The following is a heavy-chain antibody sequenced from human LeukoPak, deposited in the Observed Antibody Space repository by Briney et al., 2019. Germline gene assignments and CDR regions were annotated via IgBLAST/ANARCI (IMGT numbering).Heavy chain of an antibody. CDR2: INPNSGGT. V-gene: IGHV1-2*04. CDR3: ARSTPYCSSTSCYGMDV. J-gene: IGHJ6*02. CDR1: GYTFTRYY. D-gene: IGHD2-2*01. Sequence: GASVKVSCKASGYTFTRYYIPWLRQAPGHGLERMGWINPNSGGTNYAQKFQGWVTMTRDTSISTAYMELSRLRSDDTAVYYCARSTPYCSSTSCYGMDVWGQGTTVTVSS.